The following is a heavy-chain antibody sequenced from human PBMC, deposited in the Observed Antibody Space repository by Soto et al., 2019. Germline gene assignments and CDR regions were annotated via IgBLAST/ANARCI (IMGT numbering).Heavy chain of an antibody. V-gene: IGHV4-31*03. CDR1: GGSISSGGYY. D-gene: IGHD3-16*01. CDR3: ARVESDGGNYNYYGLDV. CDR2: IYYSGST. J-gene: IGHJ6*02. Sequence: SETLSLTCSVSGGSISSGGYYWSWIRQHPGKGLEWIGYIYYSGSTYYNPSLNSRVTISVDTSKNQFSLKLSSVTAADTAVYYCARVESDGGNYNYYGLDVWGQGTTVTVSS.